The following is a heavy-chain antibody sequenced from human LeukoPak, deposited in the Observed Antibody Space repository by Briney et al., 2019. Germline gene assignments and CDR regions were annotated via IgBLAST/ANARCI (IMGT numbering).Heavy chain of an antibody. CDR1: GYTFTSYD. Sequence: ASVKVSCKASGYTFTSYDISWVRQAPGQGPEWMGWISAYNGDTKYAQKLQGRVTVTTDTSTTTAYMELRSLSSDDTAIYYCARRPGYDKRMSSLDYWGQGTLVTVSS. V-gene: IGHV1-18*01. J-gene: IGHJ4*02. CDR2: ISAYNGDT. D-gene: IGHD5-12*01. CDR3: ARRPGYDKRMSSLDY.